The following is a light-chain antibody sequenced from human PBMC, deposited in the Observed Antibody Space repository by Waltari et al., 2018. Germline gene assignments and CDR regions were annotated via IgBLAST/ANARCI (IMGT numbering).Light chain of an antibody. V-gene: IGLV2-14*03. CDR2: DVS. Sequence: QSALTQPASVSGSPGQSITISCTGTSSDVGGYDFVSWYQQHPGKAPKLMIYDVSNRPSGLSNRFSGSKSGKTASLTSSGLQAEDEADYYCSSYTSSSTPYVFGTGTKVTVL. J-gene: IGLJ1*01. CDR1: SSDVGGYDF. CDR3: SSYTSSSTPYV.